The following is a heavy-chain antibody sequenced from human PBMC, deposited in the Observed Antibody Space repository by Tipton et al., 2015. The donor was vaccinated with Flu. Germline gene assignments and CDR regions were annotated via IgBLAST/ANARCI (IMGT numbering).Heavy chain of an antibody. V-gene: IGHV4-59*01. CDR3: ARAQHYDSSAYYYYYMDV. CDR2: LHYSGTT. Sequence: LRLSCTVSRGSINSYYWSWIRQAPGKGLEWIGYLHYSGTTTYNPSLKSRVTIAEGTSMNQFSLRLRSVTAADTAVYYCARAQHYDSSAYYYYYMDVWGEGTTVTVSS. CDR1: RGSINSYY. D-gene: IGHD3-22*01. J-gene: IGHJ6*03.